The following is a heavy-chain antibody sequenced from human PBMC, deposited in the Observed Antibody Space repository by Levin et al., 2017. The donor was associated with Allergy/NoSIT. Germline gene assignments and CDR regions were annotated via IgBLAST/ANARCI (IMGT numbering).Heavy chain of an antibody. CDR1: GDSVSSNSAS. CDR2: TYYRSKWYN. J-gene: IGHJ3*02. V-gene: IGHV6-1*01. CDR3: ARVVSGSGKYVRAFNI. D-gene: IGHD3-10*01. Sequence: SQTLSLTCAISGDSVSSNSASWNWIRQSPSRGLEWLGRTYYRSKWYNDYAVSVKSRITINPDTSKNQFSLQLNSVTPEDTAVYYCARVVSGSGKYVRAFNIWGQGTMVTVSS.